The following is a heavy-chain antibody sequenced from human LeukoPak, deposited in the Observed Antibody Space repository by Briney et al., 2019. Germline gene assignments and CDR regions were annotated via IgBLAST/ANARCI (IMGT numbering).Heavy chain of an antibody. J-gene: IGHJ4*02. CDR2: ITSGGTYI. CDR1: GFTFNTYT. V-gene: IGHV3-21*01. Sequence: GGSLGLSCAASGFTFNTYTMNWVRQAPGKGLEWVSSITSGGTYIYYVDSLKGRFTISRDNAKNSLCLQMNSLRAEDTAVYYCARAFGYGFDFWGQGTLVTVSS. CDR3: ARAFGYGFDF. D-gene: IGHD3-16*01.